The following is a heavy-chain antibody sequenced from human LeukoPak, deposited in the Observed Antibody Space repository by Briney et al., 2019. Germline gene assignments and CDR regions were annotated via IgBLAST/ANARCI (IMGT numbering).Heavy chain of an antibody. CDR3: AKPYSSSWHASVDYYFDY. D-gene: IGHD6-13*01. V-gene: IGHV3-30*18. Sequence: GGSLRLSCAASGFTFSSYGMHWVRQAPGKGLGWVAVISYDGSNKYYADSVKGRFTISRDNSKNTLYLQMNSLRAEDTAVYYCAKPYSSSWHASVDYYFDYWGQGTLVTVSS. CDR2: ISYDGSNK. J-gene: IGHJ4*02. CDR1: GFTFSSYG.